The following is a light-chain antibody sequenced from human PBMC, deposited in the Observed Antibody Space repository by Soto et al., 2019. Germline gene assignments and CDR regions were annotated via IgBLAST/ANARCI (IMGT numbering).Light chain of an antibody. J-gene: IGKJ1*01. CDR2: QAS. CDR3: QQYNYYRWT. CDR1: QSIRRF. V-gene: IGKV1-5*03. Sequence: DIQMTQSPSSLSASVGDRVTTTCRASQSIRRFLAWYQQKPGKAPKLLIYQASNLESGVPSRFSGSGSGTEFTLTISSLQPDDLAVYYCQQYNYYRWTFGQGTKVDIK.